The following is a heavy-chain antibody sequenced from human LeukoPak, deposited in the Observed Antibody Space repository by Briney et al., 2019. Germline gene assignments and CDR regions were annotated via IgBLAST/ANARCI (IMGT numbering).Heavy chain of an antibody. CDR3: ASNLAANYHFYYGIDV. CDR2: INSGGSSI. J-gene: IGHJ6*02. Sequence: AGGSLRLSCAASGFTFSDYYMSWIRQAPGKGLEWVSFINSGGSSIYYVDSVKGRFTISRDNAKNSLYLQMSSLRVEDTAVYYCASNLAANYHFYYGIDVWGQGTTVTVSS. V-gene: IGHV3-11*01. CDR1: GFTFSDYY. D-gene: IGHD1-26*01.